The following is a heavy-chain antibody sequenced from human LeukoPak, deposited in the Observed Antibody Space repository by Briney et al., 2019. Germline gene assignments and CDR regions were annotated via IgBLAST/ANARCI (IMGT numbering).Heavy chain of an antibody. J-gene: IGHJ4*02. CDR1: GFTFSSYA. V-gene: IGHV3-23*01. CDR3: AKGKVQQWGVPEY. Sequence: GGSQRLSCAASGFTFSSYAMSWVRQAPGKGLEWVADISDSGGLTHYADSVKSRFTISRDNSNNTLYLQVNSLRAEDTAVYYCAKGKVQQWGVPEYWGQGTLLTVSS. D-gene: IGHD1-26*01. CDR2: ISDSGGLT.